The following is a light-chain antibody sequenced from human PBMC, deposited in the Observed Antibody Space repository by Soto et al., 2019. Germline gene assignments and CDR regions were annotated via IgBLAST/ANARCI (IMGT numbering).Light chain of an antibody. Sequence: QPVLTQPPSASGTPGQRVTISCSGSNSNIGTYTVNWYQQLPGTAPKLLIHSNNQRPSGVPDRFSGSKSGTSASLAISGLQSEDEADYYCAAWDGSQSGLVFGGGTKLTVL. CDR3: AAWDGSQSGLV. CDR2: SNN. CDR1: NSNIGTYT. V-gene: IGLV1-44*01. J-gene: IGLJ2*01.